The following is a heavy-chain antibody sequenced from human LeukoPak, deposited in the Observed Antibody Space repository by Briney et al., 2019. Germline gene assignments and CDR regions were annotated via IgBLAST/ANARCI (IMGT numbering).Heavy chain of an antibody. CDR1: GFSISSRYY. Sequence: SETLSLTCTVSGFSISSRYYWGWIRQPPGKGLEWIGEINHSGSTNYNPSLKSRVTISVDTSKNQFSLKLSSVTAADTAVYYCARRYSGYARGVGEGYYYYYMDVWGKGTTVTISS. D-gene: IGHD5-12*01. J-gene: IGHJ6*03. CDR2: INHSGST. V-gene: IGHV4-38-2*02. CDR3: ARRYSGYARGVGEGYYYYYMDV.